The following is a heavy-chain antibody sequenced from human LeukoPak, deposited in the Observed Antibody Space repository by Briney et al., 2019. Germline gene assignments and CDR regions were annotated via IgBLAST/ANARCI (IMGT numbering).Heavy chain of an antibody. CDR1: GFTFSSYG. CDR2: IWYDGSNK. CDR3: AREDVANWSKLFDY. V-gene: IGHV3-33*01. J-gene: IGHJ4*02. Sequence: GGSLRLSCAASGFTFSSYGMHWVRQAPGKGLEWVAVIWYDGSNKYYADSVKGRFTISRDNSKNTLYLQMNSPRAEDTAVYYCAREDVANWSKLFDYWGQGTLVTVSS. D-gene: IGHD7-27*01.